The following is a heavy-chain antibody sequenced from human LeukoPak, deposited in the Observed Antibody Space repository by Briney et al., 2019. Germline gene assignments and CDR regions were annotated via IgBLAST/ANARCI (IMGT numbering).Heavy chain of an antibody. V-gene: IGHV3-23*01. CDR2: ISGSGGST. CDR3: AKAVGQWLVEFDY. Sequence: GGSLRLSCAASGFTFSSYAMSWVRQAPGKGLEWVSAISGSGGSTYYPDSVKGRFTISRDNSKNTLYLQMNSLRAEDTAVYYCAKAVGQWLVEFDYWGQGTLVTVSS. CDR1: GFTFSSYA. J-gene: IGHJ4*02. D-gene: IGHD6-19*01.